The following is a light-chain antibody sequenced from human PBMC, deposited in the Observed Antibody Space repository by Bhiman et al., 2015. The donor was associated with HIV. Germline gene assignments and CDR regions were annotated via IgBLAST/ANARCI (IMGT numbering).Light chain of an antibody. CDR3: AAWDDSLNGQV. Sequence: QSALTQPPSASGSPGQSVTISCTGTSSDIGDSDSVSWYQQRPGKAPKLMIYEVIKRPSGVPDRFSGSKSGNTASLTVSGLQAEDEADYYCAAWDDSLNGQVFGGGTKLTVL. CDR2: EVI. J-gene: IGLJ2*01. V-gene: IGLV2-8*01. CDR1: SSDIGDSDS.